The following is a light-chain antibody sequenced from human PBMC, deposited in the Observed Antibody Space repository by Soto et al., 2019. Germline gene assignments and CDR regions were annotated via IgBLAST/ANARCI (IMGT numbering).Light chain of an antibody. Sequence: QSGLTQPPSVSAAPGQKVTIPCSGSSSNIGGNSVSWYQQLPGTAPKLLIYDDNKRPSGIPDRFSGSKSGTSATLGITGFQTGDEADYYCGSWDSSLSAYVFGTGTKVTVL. CDR2: DDN. CDR3: GSWDSSLSAYV. J-gene: IGLJ1*01. CDR1: SSNIGGNS. V-gene: IGLV1-51*01.